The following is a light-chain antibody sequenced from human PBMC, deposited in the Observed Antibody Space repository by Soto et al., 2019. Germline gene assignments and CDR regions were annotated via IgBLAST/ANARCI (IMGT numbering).Light chain of an antibody. CDR1: QTVNSN. CDR2: GAS. J-gene: IGKJ4*01. V-gene: IGKV3D-15*01. Sequence: EIVMTQSPATLSVSPGERATLSCRASQTVNSNLAWYQKKPGQAPRLLIYGASTRAPGIPARFSGSGSGTELTLTISSLQSEDFAVYYCQQYNNWPPLTFGGGTKVEIK. CDR3: QQYNNWPPLT.